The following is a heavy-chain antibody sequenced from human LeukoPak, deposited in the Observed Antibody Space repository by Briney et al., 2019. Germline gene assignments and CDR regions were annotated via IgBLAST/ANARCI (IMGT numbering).Heavy chain of an antibody. Sequence: GGSLRLSCAASGFTFNSYAMSWVRQAPGKGLEWLSYIRSDSSTKYYADSVEGRFTISRDNAQSSLYLQMNSLRDEDSGVYFCARDYSRWHGDFDVWGQGTMVTVSS. J-gene: IGHJ3*01. CDR2: IRSDSSTK. CDR3: ARDYSRWHGDFDV. V-gene: IGHV3-48*02. CDR1: GFTFNSYA. D-gene: IGHD6-13*01.